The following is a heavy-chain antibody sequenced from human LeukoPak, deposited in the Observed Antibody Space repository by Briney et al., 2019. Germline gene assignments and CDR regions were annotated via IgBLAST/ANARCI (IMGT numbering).Heavy chain of an antibody. D-gene: IGHD2-8*01. CDR2: ICASGIHI. J-gene: IGHJ4*02. V-gene: IGHV3-23*01. CDR3: VRMVSGDS. Sequence: GGSLRLSCAVSGFTFSNYDMNWVRHAPGKGPEWITTICASGIHIYYADSAKRRFTISRDNYRNTLELQMNSLRGEDTAVYYCVRMVSGDSWGQGHVIIVT. CDR1: GFTFSNYD.